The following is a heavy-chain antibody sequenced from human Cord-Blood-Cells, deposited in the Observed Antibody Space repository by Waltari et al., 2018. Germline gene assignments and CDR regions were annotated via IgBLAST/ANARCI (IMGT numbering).Heavy chain of an antibody. D-gene: IGHD7-27*01. J-gene: IGHJ4*02. CDR1: GSTLTEFS. V-gene: IGHV1-24*01. Sequence: QVQLVQSGAEVKKPGASVKVSCKVSGSTLTEFSMHWGRQAPGKGLEWMGGFDPEDGETIYAQKFQGRVTMTEDTSTDTAYMELSSLRSEDTAVYYCATTGGGTQLGIFDYWGQGTLVTVSS. CDR3: ATTGGGTQLGIFDY. CDR2: FDPEDGET.